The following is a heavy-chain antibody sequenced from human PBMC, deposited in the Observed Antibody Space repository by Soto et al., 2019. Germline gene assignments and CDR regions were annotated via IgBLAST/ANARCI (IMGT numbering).Heavy chain of an antibody. Sequence: QVQLQESGPGLVKPSQTLSLTCTVSGGSISSGGYYWSWIRQHPGKGLEWIRYIYYSGSTYYNPSLKSRVTISVDTSKNQFSLKLSSVTAADTAVYYCARDGVRSLITGTTYYYGMDVWGQGTTVTVSS. CDR2: IYYSGST. D-gene: IGHD1-7*01. CDR1: GGSISSGGYY. J-gene: IGHJ6*02. V-gene: IGHV4-31*03. CDR3: ARDGVRSLITGTTYYYGMDV.